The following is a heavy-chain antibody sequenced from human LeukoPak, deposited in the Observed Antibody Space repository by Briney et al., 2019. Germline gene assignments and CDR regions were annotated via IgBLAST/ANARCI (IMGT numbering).Heavy chain of an antibody. Sequence: PGGSLRLSCAASGFTFSSYSMNWVRQAPGKGLEWVSSISSSSSYIYYADSVKGRFTISRDNAKNSLYLQMNSLRAEDTAVYYCATGVVVYDSFDYWGQGTLVTVSS. CDR1: GFTFSSYS. V-gene: IGHV3-21*01. J-gene: IGHJ4*02. D-gene: IGHD2-8*02. CDR3: ATGVVVYDSFDY. CDR2: ISSSSSYI.